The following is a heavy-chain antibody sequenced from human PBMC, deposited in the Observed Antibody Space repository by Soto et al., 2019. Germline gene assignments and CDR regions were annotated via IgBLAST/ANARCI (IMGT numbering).Heavy chain of an antibody. J-gene: IGHJ6*03. CDR3: ARESGGATATLDYYYSYMDV. CDR1: GDTFNDYY. V-gene: IGHV1-2*04. CDR2: INPNGGVT. Sequence: QVQLVQSGAEVKRPGASVTVSCRSSGDTFNDYYIHWVRQAPGQGLEWMGWINPNGGVTKYAQKFQGWVSMTRDTSIRTVYMQLSRLRSDDTAVYYCARESGGATATLDYYYSYMDVWGTGTTVTVFS. D-gene: IGHD5-12*01.